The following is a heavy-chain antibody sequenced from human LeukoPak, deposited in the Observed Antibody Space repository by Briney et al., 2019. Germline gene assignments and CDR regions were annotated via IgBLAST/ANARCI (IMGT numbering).Heavy chain of an antibody. D-gene: IGHD2-15*01. V-gene: IGHV5-51*01. J-gene: IGHJ3*01. Sequence: GESLKISCKGSGYNFITYWIGWVRQMPGKGLEWMGIIYPGDSDTRYSPSFQGQVTISADKSISTAYLQWSSLKASDTAMYYCARQQQFCSGGNCYSLNAFDLWSQGTVVTVSS. CDR2: IYPGDSDT. CDR3: ARQQQFCSGGNCYSLNAFDL. CDR1: GYNFITYW.